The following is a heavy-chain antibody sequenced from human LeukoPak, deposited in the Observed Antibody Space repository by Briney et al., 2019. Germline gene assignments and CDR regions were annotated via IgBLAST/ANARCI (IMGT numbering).Heavy chain of an antibody. Sequence: GGSLRLSCAVSGFTFSDYNMNWVRQAPGKGLEWVSSIDTRGSHIYYADSLKGRLTISRDNAENALYLQMNSLRVEDTAVYYCARGLSIAARGYPNYYYYGMDVWGQGTTVTVSS. CDR2: IDTRGSHI. D-gene: IGHD6-6*01. J-gene: IGHJ6*02. CDR1: GFTFSDYN. CDR3: ARGLSIAARGYPNYYYYGMDV. V-gene: IGHV3-21*04.